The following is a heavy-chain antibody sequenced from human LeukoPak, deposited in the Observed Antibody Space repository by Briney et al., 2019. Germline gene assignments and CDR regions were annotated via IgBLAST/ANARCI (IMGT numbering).Heavy chain of an antibody. CDR2: ISWNSGSI. V-gene: IGHV3-9*01. Sequence: PGRYLRLSCAASGFTFDDYAMHWVRQAPGKGLEWVSGISWNSGSIGYADSVKGRFTISRDNAKNSLYLQMNSLRAEDTALYYCARDYGDYWWFDPWGQGTLVTVSS. CDR3: ARDYGDYWWFDP. CDR1: GFTFDDYA. D-gene: IGHD4-17*01. J-gene: IGHJ5*02.